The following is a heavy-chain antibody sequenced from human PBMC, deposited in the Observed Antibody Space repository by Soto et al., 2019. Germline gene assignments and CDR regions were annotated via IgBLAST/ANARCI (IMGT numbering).Heavy chain of an antibody. CDR2: IYTSGST. Sequence: SETLSLTCTVSGGSISSYYWSWIRQPAGKGLEWTGRIYTSGSTNYNPSLKSRVTMSVDTSKNQFSLKLSSVTAADTAVYYCAREQLELRNYYYGMDVWGQGTTVTVSS. CDR1: GGSISSYY. J-gene: IGHJ6*02. D-gene: IGHD1-7*01. CDR3: AREQLELRNYYYGMDV. V-gene: IGHV4-4*07.